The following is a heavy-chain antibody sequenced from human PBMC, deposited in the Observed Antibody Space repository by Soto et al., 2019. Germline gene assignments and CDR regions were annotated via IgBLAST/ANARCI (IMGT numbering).Heavy chain of an antibody. Sequence: ASVKVSCKTSGYTFTSQGISWVRQAPGQGLEWMGWISAYNGHTNYTQNLQGRLTMTTDTSTSTAYMELRSLTSDDTAVYYCVKDLRWGRFGGSREASYFDSWGQGTLVTVS. CDR1: GYTFTSQG. CDR3: VKDLRWGRFGGSREASYFDS. CDR2: ISAYNGHT. V-gene: IGHV1-18*01. J-gene: IGHJ4*02. D-gene: IGHD3-10*01.